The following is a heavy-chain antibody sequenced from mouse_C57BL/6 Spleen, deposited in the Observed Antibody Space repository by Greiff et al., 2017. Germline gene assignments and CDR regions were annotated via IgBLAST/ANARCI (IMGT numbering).Heavy chain of an antibody. D-gene: IGHD2-14*01. CDR2: INPNNGGT. Sequence: VQLQQSGPELVKPGASVKIPCKASGYTFTDYNMDWVKQSHGKSLEWIGDINPNNGGTLYNQKFKGKATLTVDKSTSQGNMELRSRTVEDTAVYVCARGVVRRHYFDYWGQGTTLTVSS. V-gene: IGHV1-18*01. CDR3: ARGVVRRHYFDY. CDR1: GYTFTDYN. J-gene: IGHJ2*01.